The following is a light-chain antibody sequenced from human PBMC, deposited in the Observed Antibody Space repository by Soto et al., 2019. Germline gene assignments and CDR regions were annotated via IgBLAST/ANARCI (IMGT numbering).Light chain of an antibody. CDR2: EVG. Sequence: QSVLTRFASVSGSPGQSITISCTGTSIDVGGYNYVSWYQQHPDKAPKLLVYEVGNRPSGVSIRFSGSKSGNTASLTISGLQAEDEADYYCSSYTARGTRVFGTGTRSPS. CDR3: SSYTARGTRV. J-gene: IGLJ1*01. V-gene: IGLV2-14*01. CDR1: SIDVGGYNY.